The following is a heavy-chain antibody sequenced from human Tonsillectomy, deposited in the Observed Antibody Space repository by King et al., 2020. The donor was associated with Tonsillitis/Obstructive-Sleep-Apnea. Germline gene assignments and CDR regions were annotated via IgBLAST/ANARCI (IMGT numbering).Heavy chain of an antibody. CDR1: GDSISSDY. Sequence: QLQESGPGLVKPSETLSLTCIVSGDSISSDYWCWIRQPPGKGLEWIGYIYHSGNTNYNPSLKSRVTISVDTSKNQFSLKLTSVTAADTAVYYCARCVRGKNFFYYVMDVWGQGTTVTVSS. CDR2: IYHSGNT. CDR3: ARCVRGKNFFYYVMDV. J-gene: IGHJ6*02. V-gene: IGHV4-59*01. D-gene: IGHD3-10*02.